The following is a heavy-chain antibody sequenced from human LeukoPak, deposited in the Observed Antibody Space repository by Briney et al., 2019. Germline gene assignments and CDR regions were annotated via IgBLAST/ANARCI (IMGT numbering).Heavy chain of an antibody. CDR1: VYTFTSYA. D-gene: IGHD3-10*01. CDR2: SNAGIGNT. CDR3: ARSGYDIERGLFDY. Sequence: GASVKESCKGSVYTFTSYAMHWVRQPPGKRLAWVGWSNAGIGNTKYSQKFQGRVTITRDTSASTAYMELSSLRSEDTAVYYCARSGYDIERGLFDYWGQGTLVTVSS. V-gene: IGHV1-3*01. J-gene: IGHJ4*02.